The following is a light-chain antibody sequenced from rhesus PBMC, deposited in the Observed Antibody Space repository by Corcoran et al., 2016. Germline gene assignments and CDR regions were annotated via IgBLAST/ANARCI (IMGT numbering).Light chain of an antibody. CDR2: RAS. CDR3: MQALQNPRT. CDR1: QTLLHRNGNGY. Sequence: DIVMTQTPLSLPVTPGEPASISCRSSQTLLHRNGNGYLYWYLQKPGQPPRLLIYRASNRVSGVPDRFSGSGSGKDFTLTISRVEAEDVGVYYCMQALQNPRTFGQGTRVEIK. J-gene: IGKJ1*01. V-gene: IGKV2-73*01.